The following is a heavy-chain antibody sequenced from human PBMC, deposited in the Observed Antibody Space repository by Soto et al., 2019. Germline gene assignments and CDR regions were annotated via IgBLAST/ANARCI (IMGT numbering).Heavy chain of an antibody. V-gene: IGHV3-33*01. CDR2: IWCDGSNK. J-gene: IGHJ4*02. CDR1: VFTFSSYG. D-gene: IGHD6-19*01. Sequence: RLSCAASVFTFSSYGMHWVRQAPGKGLEWVAVIWCDGSNKYYADSVKGRFTISRDNSKNTLCLQMNSLRAEDTAVYYCARDQGSGWYYFDYWGQGTLVTVSS. CDR3: ARDQGSGWYYFDY.